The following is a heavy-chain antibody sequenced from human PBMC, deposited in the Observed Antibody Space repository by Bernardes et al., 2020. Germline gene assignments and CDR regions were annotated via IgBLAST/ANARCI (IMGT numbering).Heavy chain of an antibody. CDR1: GFTFSNQA. CDR2: ISGVDLNI. Sequence: GGSLRLSCAASGFTFSNQAMSWVRQAPGKGLEWPSTISGVDLNIWYADSVKGRFTISRDNSGNTLFLQMNSLRAEDTAVYYCAKGRQYCSNSICYPYYFMDVWGKGTTVTVSS. CDR3: AKGRQYCSNSICYPYYFMDV. J-gene: IGHJ6*03. D-gene: IGHD2-2*01. V-gene: IGHV3-23*01.